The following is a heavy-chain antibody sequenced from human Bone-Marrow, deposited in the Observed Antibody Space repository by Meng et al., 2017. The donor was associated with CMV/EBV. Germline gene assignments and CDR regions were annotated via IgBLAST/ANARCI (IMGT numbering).Heavy chain of an antibody. Sequence: ASVKVSCKASGYTFTSYGISWVRQAPGQGLEWMGWISAYNGNTNYAQRLQGRVAMTTDTSTSTAYMELRSLRSDDTAVYYCAREFGMRYQLLFSYYYYGMDVCGQGTTVTASS. CDR1: GYTFTSYG. CDR2: ISAYNGNT. D-gene: IGHD2-2*01. V-gene: IGHV1-18*01. CDR3: AREFGMRYQLLFSYYYYGMDV. J-gene: IGHJ6*02.